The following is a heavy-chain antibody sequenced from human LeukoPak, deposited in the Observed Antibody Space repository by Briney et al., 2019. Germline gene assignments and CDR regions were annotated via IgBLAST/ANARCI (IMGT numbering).Heavy chain of an antibody. CDR3: ARRVLPATSYYYYSGMDV. CDR1: GYSFTSYW. D-gene: IGHD2-2*01. CDR2: IDPSDSYT. Sequence: GESLKISCKGSGYSFTSYWISWVRQMPGKGLEWVGRIDPSDSYTNYSPSFQGHVTISADKSISTAYLQWTSLKASDTAMYCCARRVLPATSYYYYSGMDVWGQGTTVTVSS. J-gene: IGHJ6*02. V-gene: IGHV5-10-1*01.